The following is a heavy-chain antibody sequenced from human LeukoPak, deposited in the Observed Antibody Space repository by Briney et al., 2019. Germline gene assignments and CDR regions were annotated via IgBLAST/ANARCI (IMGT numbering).Heavy chain of an antibody. Sequence: SETLSLTCTVSGGSISGYYWSWIRQPAGKGLEWIGRIYTSGSTNYNPSLKSRVTMSVDTSKNQFSLKLSSVTAADTAVYYCARGDFWSGNDAFDIWGQGTMVTVSS. CDR3: ARGDFWSGNDAFDI. CDR1: GGSISGYY. V-gene: IGHV4-4*07. J-gene: IGHJ3*02. D-gene: IGHD3-3*01. CDR2: IYTSGST.